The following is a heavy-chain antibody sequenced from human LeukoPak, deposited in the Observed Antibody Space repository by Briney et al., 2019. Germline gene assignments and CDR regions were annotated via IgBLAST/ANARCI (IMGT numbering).Heavy chain of an antibody. CDR1: GFTFSSYG. V-gene: IGHV3-33*01. D-gene: IGHD6-19*01. CDR3: ARGSAAAVAGTGEDFDY. Sequence: GGSLRLPCAAPGFTFSSYGVHWVRQAPGKGLEWVAVTWYDGSNKYYADSVKGRFTISRDNSKNTLYLQMNSLRAEDTAVYYCARGSAAAVAGTGEDFDYWGQGTLVTVSS. CDR2: TWYDGSNK. J-gene: IGHJ4*02.